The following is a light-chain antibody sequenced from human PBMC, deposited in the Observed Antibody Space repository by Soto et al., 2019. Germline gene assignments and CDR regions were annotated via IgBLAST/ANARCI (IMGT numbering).Light chain of an antibody. CDR2: GAS. Sequence: DILMTQSPATLSVSPGERATLSCSASQSVDSNLAWYQQKPGQAPRLLMYGASTRATGIPARFSGSGSETEFTLTISSLQSEDFAVYSCQQSNGCIWTFGQGTKVDIK. V-gene: IGKV3-15*01. CDR1: QSVDSN. CDR3: QQSNGCIWT. J-gene: IGKJ1*01.